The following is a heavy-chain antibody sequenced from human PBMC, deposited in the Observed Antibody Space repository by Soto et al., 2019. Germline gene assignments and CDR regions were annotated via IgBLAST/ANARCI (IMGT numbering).Heavy chain of an antibody. CDR2: IGASGDIT. D-gene: IGHD2-21*02. CDR3: AKDDFTDRGDDYFDY. Sequence: PGWSLRLSCAASGFSFTNFAMSWVRQAPGKGLEWVAGIGASGDITWYADSVKGRLSISRDNSKNTLYLQLNSLRFEDTAVYYCAKDDFTDRGDDYFDYWGPGTLVTV. J-gene: IGHJ4*02. V-gene: IGHV3-23*01. CDR1: GFSFTNFA.